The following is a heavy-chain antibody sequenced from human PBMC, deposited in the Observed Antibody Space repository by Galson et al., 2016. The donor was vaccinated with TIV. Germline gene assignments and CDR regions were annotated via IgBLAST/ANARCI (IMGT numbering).Heavy chain of an antibody. Sequence: SLRLSCAASGFTFSSHAMSWVRQAPGKGLEWVSAISGSGGVTHYANSVKGRVTISRDDSKNTVYLQMNNLRAEDTAVYYCARWNDHGDRSYDYWGQGTLVTVSS. V-gene: IGHV3-23*01. CDR1: GFTFSSHA. CDR3: ARWNDHGDRSYDY. CDR2: ISGSGGVT. D-gene: IGHD4-17*01. J-gene: IGHJ4*02.